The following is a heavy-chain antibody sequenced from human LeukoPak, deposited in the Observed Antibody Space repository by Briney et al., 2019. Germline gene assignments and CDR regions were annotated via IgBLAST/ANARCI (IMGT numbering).Heavy chain of an antibody. D-gene: IGHD7-27*01. CDR2: IYPGDSDT. CDR1: GYRFTNYW. V-gene: IGHV5-51*01. Sequence: GESLKLSCKVSGYRFTNYWIGWVRQMPGKGLEWMGIIYPGDSDTQYSPSFQGQVTISADKSISTAYLRWSSLKASDTAMYYCVRTDRTGDPLDYWGQGTLVTVSS. J-gene: IGHJ4*02. CDR3: VRTDRTGDPLDY.